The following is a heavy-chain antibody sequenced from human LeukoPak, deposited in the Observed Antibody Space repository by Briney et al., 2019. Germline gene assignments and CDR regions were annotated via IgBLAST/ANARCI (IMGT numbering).Heavy chain of an antibody. V-gene: IGHV3-30-3*01. CDR2: ISYDGSNK. CDR3: ARDLEYYYDSSASGMDV. J-gene: IGHJ6*02. D-gene: IGHD3-22*01. Sequence: PGGSLRLSCAASGFPFSSYAIHSLRQAPGKGLEWVAVISYDGSNKYYADSVKGRFTISRDNSKNTLYLQMNSLRAEDTAVYYCARDLEYYYDSSASGMDVCGQGTTVTVSS. CDR1: GFPFSSYA.